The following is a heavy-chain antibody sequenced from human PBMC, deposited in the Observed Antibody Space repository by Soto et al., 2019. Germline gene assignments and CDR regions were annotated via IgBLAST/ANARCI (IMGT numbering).Heavy chain of an antibody. D-gene: IGHD4-17*01. CDR2: TSIYNGHT. V-gene: IGHV1-18*01. Sequence: ASVQVSCKASGYTFTASWTSWVRQDPGQGLEWMGWTSIYNGHTEYSPKFLGRVVMTTDTSADTAYLELKSLRPDDAALYYCARWDDYGASDQYHFDQWGQGTLGTVSS. CDR3: ARWDDYGASDQYHFDQ. J-gene: IGHJ4*02. CDR1: GYTFTASW.